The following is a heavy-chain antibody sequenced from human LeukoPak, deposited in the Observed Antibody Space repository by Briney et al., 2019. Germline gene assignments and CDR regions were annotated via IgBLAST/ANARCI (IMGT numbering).Heavy chain of an antibody. V-gene: IGHV3-53*01. CDR2: MYSGGST. Sequence: GGSLRLSCAASGFSVSSNYLSWVRQAPGKGLEWVSVMYSGGSTFYADSVKGRFTISRDNSKNTLNLQMNSLKAEDTAIYYCALHINGDYESRFDPWGQGTLVTVSS. CDR1: GFSVSSNY. CDR3: ALHINGDYESRFDP. D-gene: IGHD4-17*01. J-gene: IGHJ5*02.